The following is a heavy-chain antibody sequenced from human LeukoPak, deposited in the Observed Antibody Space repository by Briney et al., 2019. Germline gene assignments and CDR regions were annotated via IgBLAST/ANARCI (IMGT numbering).Heavy chain of an antibody. D-gene: IGHD2/OR15-2a*01. CDR2: IYPGDSET. CDR3: ARQQYLAFDI. CDR1: GYSFTTYR. Sequence: GESLKISCKGSGYSFTTYRIAWLRLMPGKGLEWMGIIYPGDSETRYSTSFQGQVTISADKSISTAYLQWSSLKASDTAIYYCARQQYLAFDIWGQGTMVTVSS. J-gene: IGHJ3*02. V-gene: IGHV5-51*01.